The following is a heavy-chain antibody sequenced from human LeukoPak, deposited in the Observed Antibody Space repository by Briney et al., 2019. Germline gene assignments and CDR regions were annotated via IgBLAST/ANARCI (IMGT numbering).Heavy chain of an antibody. Sequence: GGSLRLSCAASGFTFSSYAMSWVRQAPGKGLEWVSAISTSGGSTYYADSVKGRFTISRDNAKNSLYLQMNSLRAEDTAVYYCARAGTSVWWLRFHYFDYWGQGTLVTVSS. D-gene: IGHD5-12*01. CDR2: ISTSGGST. CDR3: ARAGTSVWWLRFHYFDY. V-gene: IGHV3-23*01. J-gene: IGHJ4*02. CDR1: GFTFSSYA.